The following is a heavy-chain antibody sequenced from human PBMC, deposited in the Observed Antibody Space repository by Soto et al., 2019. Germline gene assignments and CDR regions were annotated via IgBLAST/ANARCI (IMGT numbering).Heavy chain of an antibody. D-gene: IGHD5-18*01. CDR2: INAGNGNT. Sequence: ASVKVSCKASGYTFTSYAMHWVRQAPGQRLEWMGWINAGNGNTKYSQKFQGTVTIARDTSASTAYMELSSLRSEDTAVYYCATLVDTAMVSPFDPWGQGTLVTVSS. CDR1: GYTFTSYA. CDR3: ATLVDTAMVSPFDP. J-gene: IGHJ5*02. V-gene: IGHV1-3*01.